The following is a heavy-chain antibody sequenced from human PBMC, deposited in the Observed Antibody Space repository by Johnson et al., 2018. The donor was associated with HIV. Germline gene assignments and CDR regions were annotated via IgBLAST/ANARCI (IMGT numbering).Heavy chain of an antibody. CDR1: QFIFSNYY. CDR3: TSGGWNGGTNI. CDR2: VNPNGDST. V-gene: IGHV3-25*03. D-gene: IGHD1-1*01. J-gene: IGHJ3*02. Sequence: VQLVESGGGLAKPAWSPRLSCAASQFIFSNYYMNCVRQAPGNGLDLVGQVNPNGDSTYLIDSGKDRFKTSRDNAKNTLHLQMNSLKIEDTAMYYCTSGGWNGGTNIWGHGTLVTVSA.